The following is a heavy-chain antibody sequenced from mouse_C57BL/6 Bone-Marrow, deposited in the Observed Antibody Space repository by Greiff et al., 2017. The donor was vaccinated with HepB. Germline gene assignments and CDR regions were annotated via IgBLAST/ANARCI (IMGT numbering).Heavy chain of an antibody. J-gene: IGHJ3*01. D-gene: IGHD2-4*01. V-gene: IGHV1-81*01. CDR3: ARSSIYYDYSWFAY. Sequence: VQRVESGAELARPGASVKLSCKASGYTFTSYGISWVKQRTGQGLEWIGEIYPRSGNTYYNEKFKGKATLTADKSSSTAYMELRSLTSEDSAVYFCARSSIYYDYSWFAYWGQGTLVTVSA. CDR1: GYTFTSYG. CDR2: IYPRSGNT.